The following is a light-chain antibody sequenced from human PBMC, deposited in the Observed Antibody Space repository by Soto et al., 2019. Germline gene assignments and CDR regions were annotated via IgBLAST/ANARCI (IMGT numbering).Light chain of an antibody. CDR1: QSINTW. CDR2: DVS. CDR3: QPYQTYSRS. J-gene: IGKJ1*01. Sequence: DIQMTQSPSTVSASVGDRITITCRASQSINTWLAWYRQRPGEAPQLLIYDVSTLAMGGPSRFSGSGSGTDFTLSFSPLHPDDFATFSCQPYQTYSRSFGQGTKVEVK. V-gene: IGKV1-5*01.